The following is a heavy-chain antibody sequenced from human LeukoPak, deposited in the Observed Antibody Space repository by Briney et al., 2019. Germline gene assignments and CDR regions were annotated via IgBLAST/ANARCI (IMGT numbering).Heavy chain of an antibody. V-gene: IGHV1-18*01. J-gene: IGHJ3*02. CDR2: ISAYNGNT. D-gene: IGHD2-2*01. Sequence: ASVKVSCKASGGTFSSYAISWVRQAPGQGLEWMGWISAYNGNTNYAQKLQGRVTMTTDTSTSTAYMELRSLRSDDTAVYYCAREYCSSTSCYAFDIWGQGTMVTVSS. CDR3: AREYCSSTSCYAFDI. CDR1: GGTFSSYA.